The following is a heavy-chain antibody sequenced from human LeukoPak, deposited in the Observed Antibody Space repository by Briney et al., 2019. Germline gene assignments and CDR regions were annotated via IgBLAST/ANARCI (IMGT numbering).Heavy chain of an antibody. V-gene: IGHV3-74*01. CDR1: GFTFSTYW. CDR2: IDTDGSST. D-gene: IGHD3-22*01. J-gene: IGHJ5*02. CDR3: ARETMNYYDSSGP. Sequence: TGGSLRLSCAASGFTFSTYWMHWVRQAPGKGLVWVSRIDTDGSSTDYADSVKGRFTISRDNAKNSLYLQMNSLRAEDTAVYYCARETMNYYDSSGPGGQGTLVTVSS.